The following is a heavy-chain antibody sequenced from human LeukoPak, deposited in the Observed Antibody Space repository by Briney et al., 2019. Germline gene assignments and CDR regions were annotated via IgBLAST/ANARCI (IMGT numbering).Heavy chain of an antibody. CDR3: ARFSSGCSTSSCYLTY. CDR2: IHDTGST. J-gene: IGHJ4*02. CDR1: GGSLSSHY. Sequence: SETLSLTCSVSGGSLSSHYWSWLRQPPGKGLELIGHIHDTGSTFYNPSLRGRVTISLDTSNNQFSLKLTSMTAADTAVYHCARFSSGCSTSSCYLTYWGQGTLVTAS. V-gene: IGHV4-59*11. D-gene: IGHD2-2*01.